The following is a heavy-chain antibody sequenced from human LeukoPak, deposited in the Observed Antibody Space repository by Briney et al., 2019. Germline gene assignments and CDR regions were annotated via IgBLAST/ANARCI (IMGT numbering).Heavy chain of an antibody. CDR3: ARAWWALRFLEWHNYYGMDV. CDR2: INHSGST. CDR1: GFTFSSYW. D-gene: IGHD3-3*01. Sequence: PGGSLRLSCAASGFTFSSYWMSWVRQPPGKGLEWIGEINHSGSTNYNPSLKSRVTISVDTSKNQFSLKLSSVTAADTAVYYCARAWWALRFLEWHNYYGMDVWGQGTTVTVSS. J-gene: IGHJ6*02. V-gene: IGHV4-34*01.